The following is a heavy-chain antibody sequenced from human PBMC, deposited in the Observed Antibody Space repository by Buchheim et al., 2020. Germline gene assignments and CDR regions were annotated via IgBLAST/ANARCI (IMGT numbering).Heavy chain of an antibody. CDR2: ITSDGSST. CDR1: GFTFSSYW. D-gene: IGHD6-6*01. V-gene: IGHV3-74*01. J-gene: IGHJ6*03. CDR3: ARDQAARTYYYYYYMDV. Sequence: EVQLVESGGGLVQPGGSLRLSCAASGFTFSSYWMHWVRQAPGKGLVWVSRITSDGSSTSYTDSVKGRFTISRDNAKNTLYLQMNSLSAEDTAVYYCARDQAARTYYYYYYMDVWGKGTT.